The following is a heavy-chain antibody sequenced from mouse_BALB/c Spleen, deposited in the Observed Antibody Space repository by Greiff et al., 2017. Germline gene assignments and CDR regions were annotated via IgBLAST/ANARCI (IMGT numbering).Heavy chain of an antibody. Sequence: VQLQQSGAELVKPGASVKLSCTASGFNIKDTYMHWVKQRPEQGLEWIGRIDPANGNTKYDPKFQGKATITADTSSNTAYLQLSSLTSEDTAVYYRARSTYYYGSPYYAMDYWGQGTSVTVSS. CDR2: IDPANGNT. V-gene: IGHV14-3*02. D-gene: IGHD1-1*01. J-gene: IGHJ4*01. CDR3: ARSTYYYGSPYYAMDY. CDR1: GFNIKDTY.